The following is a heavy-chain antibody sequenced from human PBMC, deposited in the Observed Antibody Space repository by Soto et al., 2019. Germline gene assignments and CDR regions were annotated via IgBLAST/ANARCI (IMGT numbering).Heavy chain of an antibody. CDR3: ARLKYYYDSSGPSAPGGMDV. J-gene: IGHJ6*02. V-gene: IGHV4-4*02. D-gene: IGHD3-22*01. Sequence: PSETLSLTCTVYGDSITNNHWWSWVRQPPGKGPELIGEIYHTGIANYSPSFQGHVTISADKSISTAHLQWSSPKASDTAMYYCARLKYYYDSSGPSAPGGMDVWGQGTTVTVSS. CDR2: IYHTGIA. CDR1: GDSITNNHW.